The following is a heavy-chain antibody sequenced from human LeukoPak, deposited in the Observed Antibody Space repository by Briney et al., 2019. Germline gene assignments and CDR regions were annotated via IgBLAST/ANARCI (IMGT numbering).Heavy chain of an antibody. Sequence: SETLSLTCAVYGGSFSGYYWSWIRQPPGKGLEWIGEINHSGSTNYNPSLKSRVTISVDTSKNQFSLKLSSVTAADTAAYYCASTTTWPQVSYYMDVWGKGTTVTISS. CDR3: ASTTTWPQVSYYMDV. D-gene: IGHD1-1*01. CDR1: GGSFSGYY. CDR2: INHSGST. J-gene: IGHJ6*03. V-gene: IGHV4-34*01.